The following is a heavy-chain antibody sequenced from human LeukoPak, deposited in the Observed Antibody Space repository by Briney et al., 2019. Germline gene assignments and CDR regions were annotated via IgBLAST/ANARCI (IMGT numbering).Heavy chain of an antibody. Sequence: SETLSLTCTVSGGSISSSSYYWGWIRQPPGKGLEWIGSIYYSGSTYYNPSLKSRVTISVDTSKNQFSLKLSSVTAADTAVYYCARGSAVGYYDSKGMDVWGQGTTVTVSS. V-gene: IGHV4-39*07. CDR3: ARGSAVGYYDSKGMDV. J-gene: IGHJ6*02. CDR1: GGSISSSSYY. CDR2: IYYSGST. D-gene: IGHD3-22*01.